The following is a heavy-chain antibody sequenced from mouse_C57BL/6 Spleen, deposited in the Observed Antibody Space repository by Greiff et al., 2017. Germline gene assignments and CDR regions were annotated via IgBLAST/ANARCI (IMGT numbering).Heavy chain of an antibody. J-gene: IGHJ4*01. CDR3: AGCRGCSSYGGDMDD. V-gene: IGHV1-50*01. D-gene: IGHD1-1*01. CDR2: IDPSDSYT. Sequence: QVQLQQPGAELVMPGASVKLSCKASGYTFTSYWMQWVKQRPGQGLEWIGEIDPSDSYTNYNQKFKGKATLNVDTSSSTAYMQLSSLTSEDSAVFYCAGCRGCSSYGGDMDDWGQGTTVTVSS. CDR1: GYTFTSYW.